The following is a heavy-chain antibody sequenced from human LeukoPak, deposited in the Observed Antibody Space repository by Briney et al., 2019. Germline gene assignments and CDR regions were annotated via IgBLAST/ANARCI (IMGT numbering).Heavy chain of an antibody. CDR3: ASAREYCGSAECYEYFQH. J-gene: IGHJ1*01. CDR2: IYSGGST. Sequence: GGSLRLSCAASGFTVGTNSMSWVRQSPGKGLEWVSVIYSGGSTYYADSVNGRFTISRDNSRNTLFLQMNSLRAEDTAVYYCASAREYCGSAECYEYFQHWGQGTLVTVSS. V-gene: IGHV3-53*01. CDR1: GFTVGTNS. D-gene: IGHD2-21*01.